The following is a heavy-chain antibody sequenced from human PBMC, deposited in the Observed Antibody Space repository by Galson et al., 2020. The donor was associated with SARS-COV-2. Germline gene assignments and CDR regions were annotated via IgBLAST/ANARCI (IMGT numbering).Heavy chain of an antibody. V-gene: IGHV4-4*02. CDR1: GDSISSHNW. CDR2: IHHSGST. J-gene: IGHJ3*02. Sequence: SETLSLTCAVSGDSISSHNWWSWVRQYPGKGLEWIGEIHHSGSTNYNPSLKSRVTISVDKSQNQFSLNLRSMTAADTAVYFGARIGPTAGAFYAFDIWGQGTMVTVSS. D-gene: IGHD6-13*01. CDR3: ARIGPTAGAFYAFDI.